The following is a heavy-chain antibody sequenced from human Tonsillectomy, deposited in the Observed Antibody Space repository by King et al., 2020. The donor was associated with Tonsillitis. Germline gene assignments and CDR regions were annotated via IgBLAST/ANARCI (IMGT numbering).Heavy chain of an antibody. CDR1: GVSIISDNW. CDR2: IYYSGST. Sequence: VQLQESGPGLVKPSGTLSLTCAVSGVSIISDNWWSWVRQPPGKGLEWIGEIYYSGSTNYNPSLKSRVTISVDKSKNQFSLKLSSVTAADTAVYYCARATQISIFGGFYFDYWGQGTLVTVSS. CDR3: ARATQISIFGGFYFDY. V-gene: IGHV4-4*02. D-gene: IGHD3-3*01. J-gene: IGHJ4*02.